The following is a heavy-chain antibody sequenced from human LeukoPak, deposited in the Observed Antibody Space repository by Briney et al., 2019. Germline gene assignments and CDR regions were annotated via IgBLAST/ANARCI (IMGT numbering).Heavy chain of an antibody. CDR1: GGSISSGSYD. V-gene: IGHV4-61*02. Sequence: SETLSLTCTVYGGSISSGSYDWGWIRQPAGKGLEWIGRIYTSGSTNYNPCLKSRVTISVDTSKTQFSLKLSSVTAADTAVYYCARATKITIFGVVIIGRYFDYWGQGTLVTVSS. CDR2: IYTSGST. D-gene: IGHD3-3*01. J-gene: IGHJ4*02. CDR3: ARATKITIFGVVIIGRYFDY.